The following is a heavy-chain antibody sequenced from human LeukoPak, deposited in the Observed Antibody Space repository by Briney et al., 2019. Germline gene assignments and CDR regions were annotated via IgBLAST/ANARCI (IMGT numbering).Heavy chain of an antibody. V-gene: IGHV4-59*12. J-gene: IGHJ5*02. Sequence: SETLSLTCTISGASIDSYYWSWIRQPPGKGLEWVGYIYYSGTTNYNPSLKRRVTISVDTSKNQFSLKLSSVTAADTAVYYCARGGRMVYAIRNWFDPWGQGTLVTVSS. D-gene: IGHD2-8*01. CDR3: ARGGRMVYAIRNWFDP. CDR1: GASIDSYY. CDR2: IYYSGTT.